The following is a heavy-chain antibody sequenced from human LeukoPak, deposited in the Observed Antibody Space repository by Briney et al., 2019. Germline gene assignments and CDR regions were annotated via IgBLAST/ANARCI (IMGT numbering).Heavy chain of an antibody. CDR3: ANHLACGSTSCPPFDY. J-gene: IGHJ4*02. CDR2: ISNSGSYI. D-gene: IGHD2-2*01. CDR1: GFTFSSYS. V-gene: IGHV3-21*01. Sequence: PGGSLRLSCAASGFTFSSYSMSWVRQAPGKGLEWVSSISNSGSYIYYADSVKGRFTISRDNAKNSLYLQMNSLRAEDTAVYYCANHLACGSTSCPPFDYWGQGTLVTVSS.